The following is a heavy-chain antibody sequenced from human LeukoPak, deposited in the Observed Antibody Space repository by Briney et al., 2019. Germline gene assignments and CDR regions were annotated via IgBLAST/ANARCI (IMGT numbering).Heavy chain of an antibody. CDR1: GGSISSSSYY. CDR3: ARRRHGSSHSDY. J-gene: IGHJ4*02. CDR2: IYYSGST. Sequence: KPSETLSLTCTVSGGSISSSSYYWGWIRQPPGKGLEWIGTIYYSGSTYYNPSLRSRVTISVDTSKSQFSLKLSSVTATDTAVYYCARRRHGSSHSDYWGQGILVTVSS. V-gene: IGHV4-39*01. D-gene: IGHD6-13*01.